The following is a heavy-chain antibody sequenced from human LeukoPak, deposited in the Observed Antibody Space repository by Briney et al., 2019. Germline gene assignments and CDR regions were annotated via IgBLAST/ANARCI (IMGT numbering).Heavy chain of an antibody. D-gene: IGHD4-17*01. J-gene: IGHJ3*02. Sequence: GGSLRLSCTASGFTFSAYAVMWVRQAPGKGPEWVSAIRGGGGSAFYADSVKGRFTISRDNSKYTLFLQMNSLRAEDTAVYYCARDPNGDYIGAFDMWGPGTMVTVSS. CDR2: IRGGGGSA. CDR3: ARDPNGDYIGAFDM. V-gene: IGHV3-23*01. CDR1: GFTFSAYA.